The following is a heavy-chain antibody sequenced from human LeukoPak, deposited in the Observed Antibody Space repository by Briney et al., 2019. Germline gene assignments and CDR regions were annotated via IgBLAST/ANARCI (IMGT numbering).Heavy chain of an antibody. J-gene: IGHJ6*02. Sequence: SETLSLTCTVSGGSISSGGYYWSWIRQHPGKGLEWIGYTYYSGSTYYNPSLKSRVTISVDTSKNQFSLKLSSVTAADTAVYYCARGEYSSSWYQGGYYYYGMDVWGQGTTVTVSS. V-gene: IGHV4-31*03. CDR2: TYYSGST. CDR3: ARGEYSSSWYQGGYYYYGMDV. CDR1: GGSISSGGYY. D-gene: IGHD6-13*01.